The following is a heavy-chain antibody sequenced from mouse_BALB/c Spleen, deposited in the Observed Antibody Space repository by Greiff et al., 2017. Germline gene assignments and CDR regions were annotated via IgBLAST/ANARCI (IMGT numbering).Heavy chain of an antibody. J-gene: IGHJ4*01. V-gene: IGHV5-17*02. D-gene: IGHD2-1*01. Sequence: EVQVVESGGGLVQPGGSRKLSCAASGFTFSSFGMHWVRQAPEKGLEWVAYISSGSSTIYYADTVKGRFTISRDNPKNTLFLQMTSLRSEDTAMYYCARPSRGNYYAMDYWGQGTSVTVSS. CDR1: GFTFSSFG. CDR3: ARPSRGNYYAMDY. CDR2: ISSGSSTI.